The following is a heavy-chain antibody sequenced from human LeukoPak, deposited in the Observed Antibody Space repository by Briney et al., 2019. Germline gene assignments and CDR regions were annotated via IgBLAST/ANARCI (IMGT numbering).Heavy chain of an antibody. D-gene: IGHD4-17*01. CDR2: FDPRDGEA. CDR3: ATTFYGDYH. Sequence: ASVKVSCKVSGFTLTELYMHWVRQAPGKGREWMGGFDPRDGEAIYGQNFQRRVTMTEETSTHTTYMELSRLRSEDTAMYYCATTFYGDYHWGQGTLVTVSS. V-gene: IGHV1-24*01. CDR1: GFTLTELY. J-gene: IGHJ4*02.